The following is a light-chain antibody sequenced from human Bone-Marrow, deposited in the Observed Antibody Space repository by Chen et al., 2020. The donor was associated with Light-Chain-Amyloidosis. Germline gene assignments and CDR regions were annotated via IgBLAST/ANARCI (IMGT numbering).Light chain of an antibody. Sequence: QSLLTPPPSVSAAPGQRVTIPSSGSSSNIGNNYVSWYQQFPGTAPTLLIYDNDKRPSGIPDVFSGSKSGTSATLGITGLQTGDEADYFCGAWDSSLNTWVFGGGTKLTVL. CDR2: DND. V-gene: IGLV1-51*01. CDR1: SSNIGNNY. CDR3: GAWDSSLNTWV. J-gene: IGLJ3*02.